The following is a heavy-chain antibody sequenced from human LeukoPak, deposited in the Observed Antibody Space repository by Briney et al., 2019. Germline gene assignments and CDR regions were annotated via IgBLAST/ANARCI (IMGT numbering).Heavy chain of an antibody. Sequence: SETLSLTCAVSGGSISSNSYYWGWIRQPPGKGLEWIGEIYHSGSTNYNPSLKSRVTISVDKSKNQFSLKLSSVTAADTAVYYCVAVAGLGSPDYWGQGTLVTVSS. J-gene: IGHJ4*02. D-gene: IGHD6-19*01. CDR1: GGSISSNSYY. CDR2: IYHSGST. V-gene: IGHV4-39*07. CDR3: VAVAGLGSPDY.